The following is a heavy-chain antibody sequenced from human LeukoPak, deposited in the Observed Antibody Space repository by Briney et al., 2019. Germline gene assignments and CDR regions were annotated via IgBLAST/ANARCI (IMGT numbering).Heavy chain of an antibody. J-gene: IGHJ4*02. D-gene: IGHD5-12*01. V-gene: IGHV3-23*01. Sequence: PGGSLRLSCAASGFTFSSYAMSWVRQAPGKGLEWVSAISGSGGSTYYADSVKGRFTISRDNSMNTLYLQMNSLRAEDTAVYYCAKEGPYSGYDPTATYFDYWGQGTLVTVSS. CDR2: ISGSGGST. CDR3: AKEGPYSGYDPTATYFDY. CDR1: GFTFSSYA.